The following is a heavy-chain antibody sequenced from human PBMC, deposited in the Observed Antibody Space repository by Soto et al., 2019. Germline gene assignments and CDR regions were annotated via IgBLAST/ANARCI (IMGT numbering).Heavy chain of an antibody. CDR3: AKDRQPDGLWPFAH. D-gene: IGHD2-2*01. V-gene: IGHV3-23*05. CDR1: GFPFSTYA. J-gene: IGHJ4*02. Sequence: EVKLLESGGGLVQPGGSLRLSCAASGFPFSTYAMSWVRQAPGKGLEWVSGIYGSGRGISYGDSVKGRFTISRDNSNSMLYLQMQSLRVEDTAVYYCAKDRQPDGLWPFAHWGRGTLVTVSS. CDR2: IYGSGRGI.